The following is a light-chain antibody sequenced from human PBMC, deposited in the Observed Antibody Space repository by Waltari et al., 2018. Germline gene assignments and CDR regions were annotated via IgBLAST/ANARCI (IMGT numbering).Light chain of an antibody. CDR2: DAS. CDR3: QKYGTLPAT. V-gene: IGKV3-20*01. CDR1: QRVSRT. Sequence: EIVLTQSPGTLCLSPGERATISCRASQRVSRTLAWYQQKPGQAPRLLIYDASTRATGIPDRFSGSGSGTGFSLTISRLEPEDFAVYYCQKYGTLPATFGQGTKVEIK. J-gene: IGKJ1*01.